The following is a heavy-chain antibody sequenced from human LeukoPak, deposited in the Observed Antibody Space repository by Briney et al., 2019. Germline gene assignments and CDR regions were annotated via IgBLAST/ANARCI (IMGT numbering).Heavy chain of an antibody. CDR1: GGTFSSYA. CDR3: ARARRFHYFDY. D-gene: IGHD3-10*01. CDR2: IIPILGIA. Sequence: ASVKVSCKASGGTFSSYAISWVRQAPGQGLEWMGRIIPILGIANYAQKFQGRVTITADESTSTAYMELSSLRSEDTAVYYCARARRFHYFDYWGQGTLVTVSS. V-gene: IGHV1-69*04. J-gene: IGHJ4*02.